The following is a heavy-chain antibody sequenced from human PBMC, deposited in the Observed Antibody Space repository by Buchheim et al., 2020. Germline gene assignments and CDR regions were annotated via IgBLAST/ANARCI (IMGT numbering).Heavy chain of an antibody. Sequence: EVQLVESGGGLVQPGGSLRLSCAASGFTFSSYEMNWVRQAPGKGLEWVSYISSSGSTIYYADSVKGRFTISRDNAKNSLYLQMNSLRAEDTAVYYCARDRHQWFGELLSYYYYGMDVWGQGTT. D-gene: IGHD3-10*01. V-gene: IGHV3-48*03. CDR1: GFTFSSYE. CDR2: ISSSGSTI. CDR3: ARDRHQWFGELLSYYYYGMDV. J-gene: IGHJ6*02.